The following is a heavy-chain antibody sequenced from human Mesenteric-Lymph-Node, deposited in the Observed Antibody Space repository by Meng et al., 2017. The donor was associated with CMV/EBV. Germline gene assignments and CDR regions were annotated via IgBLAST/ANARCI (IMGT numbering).Heavy chain of an antibody. V-gene: IGHV3-9*01. CDR3: ARERATYYDFWRDY. CDR2: ISWNSGSI. J-gene: IGHJ4*02. CDR1: GFTFDDYA. Sequence: SLKISCAASGFTFDDYAMHWVRQAPGKGLEWVSGISWNSGSIGYADSVKGRFTISRDNAKNSLYLQMNSLRAEDTAVYYCARERATYYDFWRDYWGQGTLVTVSS. D-gene: IGHD3-3*01.